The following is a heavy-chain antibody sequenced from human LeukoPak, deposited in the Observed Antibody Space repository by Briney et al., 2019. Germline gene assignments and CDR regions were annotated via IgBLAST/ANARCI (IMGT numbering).Heavy chain of an antibody. V-gene: IGHV3-21*01. CDR2: ISSSSSYI. CDR1: GFTFSNYS. CDR3: ARDSPYYDILSGYSYFDY. Sequence: GSLRLSCAASGFTFSNYSMNWVRQAPGKGLEWVASISSSSSYIYYADSVKGRFTISRDNAKDSLYLQMNSLRAEDTAVYYCARDSPYYDILSGYSYFDYWGQGTLVTVSS. J-gene: IGHJ4*02. D-gene: IGHD3-9*01.